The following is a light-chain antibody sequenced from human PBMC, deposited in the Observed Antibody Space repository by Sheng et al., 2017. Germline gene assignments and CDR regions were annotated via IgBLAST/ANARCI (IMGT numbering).Light chain of an antibody. CDR2: GAY. Sequence: DIRMTQSPSSLSASVGARVTITCRASQDIKNDLGWYQQKPGKPPKRLIYGAYSFQNGVPSRFSGSGSGTEFTLTISNLQPEDFATYYCLQYSVFPWTFGLGTKVE. J-gene: IGKJ1*01. CDR3: LQYSVFPWT. CDR1: QDIKND. V-gene: IGKV1-17*02.